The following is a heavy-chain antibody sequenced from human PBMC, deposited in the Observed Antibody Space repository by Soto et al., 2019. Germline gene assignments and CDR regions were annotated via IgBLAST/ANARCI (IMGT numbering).Heavy chain of an antibody. V-gene: IGHV5-51*01. Sequence: GESLKISCRTSGYRFTSYWIAWVRQMPGKGLEWMGIIFPSGSDTRYSPSCQGQVTISADRSTSTVFLQWASLKASDTAVYFCARKDKSGYFNWFDPWGQGTLVTVSS. CDR3: ARKDKSGYFNWFDP. CDR1: GYRFTSYW. CDR2: IFPSGSDT. D-gene: IGHD3-22*01. J-gene: IGHJ5*02.